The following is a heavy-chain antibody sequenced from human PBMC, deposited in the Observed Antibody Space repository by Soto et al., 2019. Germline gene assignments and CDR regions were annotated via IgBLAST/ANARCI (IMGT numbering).Heavy chain of an antibody. D-gene: IGHD3-3*01. V-gene: IGHV4-30-2*01. CDR3: ARVLRTYYFDY. CDR1: GGSISSGGYS. CDR2: IYHSGST. J-gene: IGHJ4*02. Sequence: SETLSLTCAVSGGSISSGGYSWSWIRQPPGKGLERIGYIYHSGSTYYNPSLKNRVTISVDRSKNQFSLKLSSVTAADTAVYYCARVLRTYYFDYWGQGTLVTVS.